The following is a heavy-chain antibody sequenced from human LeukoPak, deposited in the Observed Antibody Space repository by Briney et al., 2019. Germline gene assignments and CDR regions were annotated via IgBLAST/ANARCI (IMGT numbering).Heavy chain of an antibody. CDR3: ATGSGHYYYGMDV. D-gene: IGHD6-25*01. V-gene: IGHV3-48*03. J-gene: IGHJ6*02. Sequence: GGSLRLSCAASGLFFSSYEMNWVRQAPGKGLEWVSYISGSGSIISYADSVKGRFSISRDNAKNSLFLQMNSLTVDDTAIYYCATGSGHYYYGMDVWGQGTTVTVSS. CDR1: GLFFSSYE. CDR2: ISGSGSII.